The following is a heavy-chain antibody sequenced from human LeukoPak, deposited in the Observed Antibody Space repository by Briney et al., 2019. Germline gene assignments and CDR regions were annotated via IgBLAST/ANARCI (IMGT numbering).Heavy chain of an antibody. CDR3: ARSVPPALYYYYYYMDV. CDR1: GYTFTGYY. Sequence: ASVKVSCKASGYTFTGYYMHWVRQAPGQGLEWMGWINPNSGGTNYAQKFQGWVTMTRDTSISTAYMELSRLRSDDTAVYYCARSVPPALYYYYYYMDVWGKGTTVTVSS. CDR2: INPNSGGT. V-gene: IGHV1-2*04. D-gene: IGHD2-2*01. J-gene: IGHJ6*03.